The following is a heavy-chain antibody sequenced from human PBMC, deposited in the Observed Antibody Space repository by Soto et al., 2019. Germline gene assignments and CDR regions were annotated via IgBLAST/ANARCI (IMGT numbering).Heavy chain of an antibody. CDR1: GFTFSSYA. Sequence: QVQLVESGGGVVQPGRSLRLSCAASGFTFSSYAMHWVRQAPGKGLEWVAVISYDGSNKYYADSVKGRFTISRDNSKNTLYLQMNSLRAEDTAVYYCARTGDRGLSFDIWCQCTMVTVSS. J-gene: IGHJ3*02. D-gene: IGHD3-16*02. CDR2: ISYDGSNK. V-gene: IGHV3-30-3*01. CDR3: ARTGDRGLSFDI.